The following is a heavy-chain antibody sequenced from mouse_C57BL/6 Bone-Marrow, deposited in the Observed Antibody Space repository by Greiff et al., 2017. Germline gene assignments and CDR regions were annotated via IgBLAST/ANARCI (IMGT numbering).Heavy chain of an antibody. D-gene: IGHD2-3*01. V-gene: IGHV7-1*01. CDR3: ARGYDLDY. J-gene: IGHJ2*01. CDR1: GFTFSDFY. Sequence: EVQLVESGGGLVQSGRSLRLSCATSGFTFSDFYMEWVRQAPGKGLEWIAASRNKANDYTTEYSASVKGRFIVSRDTSQSILYLQMNALRAEDTAIYYCARGYDLDYWGQGTTLTVSS. CDR2: SRNKANDYTT.